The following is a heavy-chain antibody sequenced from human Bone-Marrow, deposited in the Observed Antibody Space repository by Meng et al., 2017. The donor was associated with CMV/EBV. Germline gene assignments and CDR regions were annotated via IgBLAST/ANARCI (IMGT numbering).Heavy chain of an antibody. CDR3: VPGYYTGWFY. J-gene: IGHJ4*02. Sequence: ETLSLTCAASGFTFSSYSMNWVRQAPGKGLEWVSSISSSSSYIYYADSVKGRFTISRDNTRNTLFLQMNSLRAEDTAVYYCVPGYYTGWFYCGQGTLVTVSS. CDR1: GFTFSSYS. CDR2: ISSSSSYI. D-gene: IGHD6-19*01. V-gene: IGHV3-21*01.